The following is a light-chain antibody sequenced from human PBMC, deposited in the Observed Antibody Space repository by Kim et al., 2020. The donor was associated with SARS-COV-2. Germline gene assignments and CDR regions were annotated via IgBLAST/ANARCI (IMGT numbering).Light chain of an antibody. CDR1: KLGHKY. V-gene: IGLV3-1*01. Sequence: YELTQPPSVSVSPGQTANIACSGDKLGHKYVCWYQQKPGQSPVVVIYQNSMRPSGIPERFSGPNSGNTATLTISVTQAMDEADYYCQAWDGSTVVFGGGTQLTVL. CDR3: QAWDGSTVV. J-gene: IGLJ2*01. CDR2: QNS.